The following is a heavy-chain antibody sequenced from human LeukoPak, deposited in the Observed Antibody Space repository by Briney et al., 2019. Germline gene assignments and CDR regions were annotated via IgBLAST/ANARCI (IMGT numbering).Heavy chain of an antibody. V-gene: IGHV4-34*01. CDR3: ARGRGWFQKYFDY. Sequence: SETLSLTCAVYGGSFSGYYWSWIRQPPGKGLEWIGEINHSGSTNCNPSLKSRVTISVDTSKNQFSLKLSSVTAADTAVYYCARGRGWFQKYFDYWGQGTLVTVSS. CDR1: GGSFSGYY. CDR2: INHSGST. D-gene: IGHD6-19*01. J-gene: IGHJ4*02.